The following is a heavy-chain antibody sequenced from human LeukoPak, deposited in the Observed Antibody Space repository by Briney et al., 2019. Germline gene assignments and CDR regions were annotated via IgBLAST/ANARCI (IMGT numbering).Heavy chain of an antibody. CDR3: ARRIGDEFDY. V-gene: IGHV5-51*01. Sequence: GESLKISCKGSGYTFTNYWIGWVRQMPGKGLEWMGIIYPDDSDTTYSPSFQGQVTISADKSVSTAYLQWSSLKASDTAMYYCARRIGDEFDYWGQGTLVTVSS. CDR1: GYTFTNYW. D-gene: IGHD3-16*01. CDR2: IYPDDSDT. J-gene: IGHJ4*02.